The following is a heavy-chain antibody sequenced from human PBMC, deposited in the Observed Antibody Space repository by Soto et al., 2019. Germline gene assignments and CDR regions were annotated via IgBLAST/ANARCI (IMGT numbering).Heavy chain of an antibody. CDR2: ISDSGAKK. V-gene: IGHV3-23*01. Sequence: GGSLRLSCAASGFTFSTYPMIWVRQAPGKGLECVGSISDSGAKKYYADSVRGRFTISRENSKNTLYLQMNSLRDDDTAVYYCAKILSMVTSYYYGMDVWGHGPPVTL. D-gene: IGHD4-17*01. CDR3: AKILSMVTSYYYGMDV. J-gene: IGHJ6*02. CDR1: GFTFSTYP.